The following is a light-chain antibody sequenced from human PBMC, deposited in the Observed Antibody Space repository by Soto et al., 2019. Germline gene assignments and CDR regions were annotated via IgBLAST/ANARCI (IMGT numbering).Light chain of an antibody. CDR3: AASDDSLSGVV. CDR1: SSNIGSNY. CDR2: RNN. Sequence: QSVLTQPPSASGTPGQRVTISCSGSSSNIGSNYVYWYQQLPGTAPKLLIYRNNQRPSGVPDRFSGSQSGTSASLAISGLRSEDEAGYYRAASDDSLSGVVFGGGTKLTVL. J-gene: IGLJ2*01. V-gene: IGLV1-47*01.